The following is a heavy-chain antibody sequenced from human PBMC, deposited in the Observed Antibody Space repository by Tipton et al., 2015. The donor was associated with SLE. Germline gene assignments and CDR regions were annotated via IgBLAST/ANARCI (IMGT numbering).Heavy chain of an antibody. CDR3: ATDTSYY. CDR1: GFTFSSHW. CDR2: ISGSDDYT. Sequence: SLRLSCAASGFTFSSHWMHWVRQAPGKGLEWVSAISGSDDYTYYANSVKGRFTISRDNSKNTLYLQMNTLRADDTAVYYCATDTSYYWGQGTLVTVSS. D-gene: IGHD3-16*01. J-gene: IGHJ4*02. V-gene: IGHV3-23*01.